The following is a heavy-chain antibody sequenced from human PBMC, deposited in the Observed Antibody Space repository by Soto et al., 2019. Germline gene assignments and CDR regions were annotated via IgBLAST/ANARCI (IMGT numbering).Heavy chain of an antibody. CDR1: GGSISSSSYY. CDR3: ARGRDANS. J-gene: IGHJ4*02. Sequence: SETLSLTCTVSGGSISSSSYYWGWIRQPPGKGLEWIGSIYYSGSTYYNPSLKSRVSISADTSRNQFSLKVSSATAADTAVYYCARGRDANSWGQGALVTISS. CDR2: IYYSGST. V-gene: IGHV4-39*07. D-gene: IGHD1-1*01.